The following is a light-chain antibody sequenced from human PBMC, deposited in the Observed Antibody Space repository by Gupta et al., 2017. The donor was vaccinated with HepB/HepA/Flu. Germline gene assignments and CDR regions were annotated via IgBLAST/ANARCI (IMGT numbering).Light chain of an antibody. CDR2: DVT. V-gene: IGLV2-23*02. CDR3: CSYAGSNTWV. CDR1: SSDVGGYNL. J-gene: IGLJ3*02. Sequence: SALTQPASVSGSPGQSISISCTGTSSDVGGYNLVSWYQQYPAKAPKLIIFDVTKRPSGISSRFSGSKSGNTASLTISGLQAEDEADYSCCSYAGSNTWVFGGGTKLTVL.